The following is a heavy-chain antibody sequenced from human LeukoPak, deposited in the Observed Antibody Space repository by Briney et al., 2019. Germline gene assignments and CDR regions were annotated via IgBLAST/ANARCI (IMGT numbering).Heavy chain of an antibody. CDR3: ARLPLRSIAVGYYGMDV. CDR1: GGTFSSYA. V-gene: IGHV1-69*13. J-gene: IGHJ6*02. CDR2: IIPIFGTA. D-gene: IGHD6-6*01. Sequence: SVKVSCKASGGTFSSYAISWVRQAPGQGLEWMGGIIPIFGTANYAQKFQGRVTITADESTGTAYMELSSLRSEDTAVYYCARLPLRSIAVGYYGMDVWGQGTTVTVSS.